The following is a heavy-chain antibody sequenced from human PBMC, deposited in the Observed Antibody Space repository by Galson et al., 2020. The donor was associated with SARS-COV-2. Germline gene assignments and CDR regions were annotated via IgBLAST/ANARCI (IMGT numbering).Heavy chain of an antibody. CDR3: ARDPTQWDSSYGMDV. Sequence: GESLKISCAASGFTVSNNYMNWVRQAPGKGLEWVSVLYSADYTHYADSVKGRFTISRDNSKNTVYLQMNSLSVEDTAVYYCARDPTQWDSSYGMDVWGQGTTVTVSS. D-gene: IGHD1-26*01. V-gene: IGHV3-66*01. J-gene: IGHJ6*02. CDR1: GFTVSNNY. CDR2: LYSADYT.